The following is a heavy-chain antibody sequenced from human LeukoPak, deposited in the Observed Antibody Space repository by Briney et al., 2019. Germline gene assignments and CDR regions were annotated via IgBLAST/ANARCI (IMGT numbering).Heavy chain of an antibody. J-gene: IGHJ4*02. V-gene: IGHV3-23*01. D-gene: IGHD2-21*01. CDR1: VFTFSSYA. Sequence: PGGSLRLSCAASVFTFSSYAMSWVRRAPGKGLEWVSTISGSGGRIYYADSVKSRLTISRDNSKSTLFLQMNSLRAEDTAVYYCAKARGGDYYGDWDYWGQGTLVTVSS. CDR2: ISGSGGRI. CDR3: AKARGGDYYGDWDY.